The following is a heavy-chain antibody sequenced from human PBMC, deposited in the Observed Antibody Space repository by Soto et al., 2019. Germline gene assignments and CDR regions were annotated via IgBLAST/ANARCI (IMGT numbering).Heavy chain of an antibody. D-gene: IGHD3-10*01. CDR3: ARSGSYYPARNWFGP. CDR1: GYTFTSYG. Sequence: QLVQSGVEMKNPGASVKVSCKASGYTFTSYGISWVRQAPGQGLEWMGWISGFNDDTNHAQKFQGRVTVTKDTPTSTAYMELRSLKSDDTAMYYGARSGSYYPARNWFGPWGQGTLVIVSS. CDR2: ISGFNDDT. V-gene: IGHV1-18*01. J-gene: IGHJ5*02.